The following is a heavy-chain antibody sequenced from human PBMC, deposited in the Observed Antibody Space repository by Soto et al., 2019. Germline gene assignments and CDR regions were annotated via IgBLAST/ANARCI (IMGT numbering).Heavy chain of an antibody. CDR2: IGGSGST. J-gene: IGHJ4*02. CDR3: AKRASTTLKYFDY. V-gene: IGHV3-23*01. CDR1: GFTFSTYA. D-gene: IGHD6-6*01. Sequence: EVQLLASGGGLVQPGGSLRLSCAASGFTFSTYATSWVRQAPGKGLEWVSTIGGSGSTYYTDSVKGRFTISRDNSKNTVYLQMNSLRAEDTAVYYCAKRASTTLKYFDYLGQGTLVTVSA.